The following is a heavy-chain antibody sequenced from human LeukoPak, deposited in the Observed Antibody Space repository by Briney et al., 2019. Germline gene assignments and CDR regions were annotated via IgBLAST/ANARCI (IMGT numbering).Heavy chain of an antibody. Sequence: GGSLRLSCVASGFTFRNYLMNWVRQAPGKGLEWVSFISSTGGTIYYADSVKGRFAVSRDNDKNSLLLQMNSLRAEDTALYYCARGYSRAAFDIWGQGTMVTVSS. J-gene: IGHJ3*02. CDR2: ISSTGGTI. D-gene: IGHD2-15*01. CDR1: GFTFRNYL. CDR3: ARGYSRAAFDI. V-gene: IGHV3-48*01.